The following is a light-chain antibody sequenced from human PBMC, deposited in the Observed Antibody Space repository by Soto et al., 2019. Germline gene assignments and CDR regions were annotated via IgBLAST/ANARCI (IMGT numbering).Light chain of an antibody. J-gene: IGKJ5*01. Sequence: EIVLTQSPGTLSLSPGERATLSCRASPSVSSSYLAWYQQKPGQAPRLLIYDASNRATGIPARFSGSGSGTDFTLTISSLEAEDFAVYYCQQRSNWPPITFGQGTRL. CDR3: QQRSNWPPIT. V-gene: IGKV3D-20*02. CDR1: PSVSSSY. CDR2: DAS.